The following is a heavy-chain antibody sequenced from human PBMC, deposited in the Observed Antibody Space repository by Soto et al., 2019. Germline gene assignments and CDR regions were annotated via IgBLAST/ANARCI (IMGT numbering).Heavy chain of an antibody. CDR2: IFHTGDT. V-gene: IGHV4-38-2*02. Sequence: PXETLSLTCAVANYSINSGLFWGWIRQPPGKGLEWIGSIFHTGDTYYNPSLKSRITMSVDTSRNQFSLKLTSLTAADTAVYYCARDTNSLDHWGHGTLVTVSS. CDR1: NYSINSGLF. CDR3: ARDTNSLDH. J-gene: IGHJ4*01. D-gene: IGHD3-16*01.